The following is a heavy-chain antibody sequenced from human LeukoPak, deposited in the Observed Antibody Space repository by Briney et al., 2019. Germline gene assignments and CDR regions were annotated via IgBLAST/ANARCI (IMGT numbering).Heavy chain of an antibody. D-gene: IGHD3-22*01. CDR3: ARENYDSSGYYSDY. CDR1: GGSISSGDYY. J-gene: IGHJ4*02. Sequence: SETLSLTCTVSGGSISSGDYYWSWIRQPPGKGLEWIGYIYYSGSTYYNPSLKSRVTISVDTSKNQFSLKLSSVTAADTAVCYCARENYDSSGYYSDYWGQGTLVTVSS. CDR2: IYYSGST. V-gene: IGHV4-30-4*01.